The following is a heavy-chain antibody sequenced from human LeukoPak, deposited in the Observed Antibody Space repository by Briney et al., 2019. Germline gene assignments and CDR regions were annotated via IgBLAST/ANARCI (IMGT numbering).Heavy chain of an antibody. J-gene: IGHJ4*02. CDR2: IYYSGST. D-gene: IGHD3-22*01. CDR3: ARYGAGFGMIVVVNPPFPFDY. Sequence: PSETLSLTCTVSGGSISSSSYYWGWIRQPPGKGLEWIGSIYYSGSTYYNPSLKSRVTISVDTSKNQFSLKLSSVTAADTAVYYCARYGAGFGMIVVVNPPFPFDYWGQGTLVTVSS. V-gene: IGHV4-39*01. CDR1: GGSISSSSYY.